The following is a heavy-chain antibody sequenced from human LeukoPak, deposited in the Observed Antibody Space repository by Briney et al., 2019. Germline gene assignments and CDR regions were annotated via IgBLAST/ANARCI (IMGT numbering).Heavy chain of an antibody. CDR1: GYSFTSYW. D-gene: IGHD3-22*01. J-gene: IGHJ6*02. CDR3: ARQGTSSGYYSNYYYYYGMDV. CDR2: IYPGDSDT. Sequence: GESLQISCKGSGYSFTSYWIGWVRQMPGKGLEWMGIIYPGDSDTRYSPSFQGQVTISADKSISTAYLQWSSLKASDTAMYYCARQGTSSGYYSNYYYYYGMDVWGQGTTVTVSS. V-gene: IGHV5-51*01.